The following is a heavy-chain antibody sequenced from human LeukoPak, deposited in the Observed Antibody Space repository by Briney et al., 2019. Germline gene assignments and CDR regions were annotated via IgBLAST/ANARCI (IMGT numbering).Heavy chain of an antibody. CDR1: GFTFSSYV. J-gene: IGHJ3*02. V-gene: IGHV3-30*04. Sequence: GGSLRLSCAASGFTFSSYVMHWVRQAPGKGLEWVAIISYDGSNEYYADSVKGRFTISRDNSKNTLYLQMNSLRAADTAVYYCARVREPKAFDIWGQGTMVTVSS. D-gene: IGHD1-26*01. CDR2: ISYDGSNE. CDR3: ARVREPKAFDI.